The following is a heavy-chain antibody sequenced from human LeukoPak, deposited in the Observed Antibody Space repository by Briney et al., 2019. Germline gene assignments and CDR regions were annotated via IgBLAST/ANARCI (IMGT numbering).Heavy chain of an antibody. J-gene: IGHJ5*02. Sequence: SETLSLTCAVYGGSFSGYYWSWIRQPPGKGLEWIGEINHSGSTNYNPSLKSRVTISVDTSKNQFSLKPSSVTAADTAVYYCARGRSRFDPWGQGTLVTVSS. CDR1: GGSFSGYY. CDR2: INHSGST. V-gene: IGHV4-34*01. CDR3: ARGRSRFDP.